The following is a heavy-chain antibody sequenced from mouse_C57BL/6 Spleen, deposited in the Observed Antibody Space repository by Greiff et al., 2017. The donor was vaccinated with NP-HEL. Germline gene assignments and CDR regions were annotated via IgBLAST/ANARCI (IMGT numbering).Heavy chain of an antibody. D-gene: IGHD2-4*01. CDR3: ARKGIYYDSYFDY. CDR2: INPSTGGT. Sequence: VHVKQSGPELVKPGASVKISCKASGYSFTGYYMNWVKQSPEKSLEWIGEINPSTGGTTYNQKFKAKATLTVDKSSSTAYMQLKSLTSEDSAVYYCARKGIYYDSYFDYWGQGTTLTVSS. V-gene: IGHV1-42*01. J-gene: IGHJ2*01. CDR1: GYSFTGYY.